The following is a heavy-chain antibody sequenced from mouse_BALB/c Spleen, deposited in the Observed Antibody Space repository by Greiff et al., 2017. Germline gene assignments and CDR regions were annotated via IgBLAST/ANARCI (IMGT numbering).Heavy chain of an antibody. V-gene: IGHV14-3*02. D-gene: IGHD2-4*01. J-gene: IGHJ3*01. Sequence: EVKLQESGAELVKPGASVKLSCTASGFNIKDTYMHWVKQRPEQGLEWIGRIDPANGNTKYDPKFQGKATITADTSSNTAYLQLSSLTSEDTAVYYCARDDYDGFAYWGQGTLVTVSA. CDR1: GFNIKDTY. CDR3: ARDDYDGFAY. CDR2: IDPANGNT.